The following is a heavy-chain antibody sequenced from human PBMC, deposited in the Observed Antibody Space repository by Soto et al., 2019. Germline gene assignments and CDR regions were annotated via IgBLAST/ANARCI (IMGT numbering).Heavy chain of an antibody. CDR1: GGSISSSSYY. CDR2: IYYSGST. D-gene: IGHD3-10*01. J-gene: IGHJ5*02. V-gene: IGHV4-39*01. CDR3: ARHRYYGSGKVDWFDP. Sequence: QLQLQESGPGLVKPSETLSLTCTVSGGSISSSSYYWGWIRQPPGKGLEWIGSIYYSGSTYYNPSLKSRVTISVDTSKNQFSLKLSSVTAADTAVYYCARHRYYGSGKVDWFDPWGQGTLVTVSS.